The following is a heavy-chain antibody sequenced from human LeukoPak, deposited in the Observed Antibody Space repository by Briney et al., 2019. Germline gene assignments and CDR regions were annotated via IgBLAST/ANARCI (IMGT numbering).Heavy chain of an antibody. Sequence: ASVKVSCKASGYTFTSYYVHWVRQAPGQGLEWMGLINPSGGSTSYTQKFQGRVTMTRDTSTSTVYMDLSSLRSEDTAVYYCARSVYYDSSGYYNIDYWGQGNLVTVSS. J-gene: IGHJ4*02. V-gene: IGHV1-46*01. D-gene: IGHD3-22*01. CDR3: ARSVYYDSSGYYNIDY. CDR2: INPSGGST. CDR1: GYTFTSYY.